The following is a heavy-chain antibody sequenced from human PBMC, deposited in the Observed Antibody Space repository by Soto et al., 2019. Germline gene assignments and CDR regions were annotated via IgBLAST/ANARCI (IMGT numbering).Heavy chain of an antibody. CDR2: IYYSGST. CDR3: ASPKIAFYNWFDP. D-gene: IGHD3-3*02. Sequence: SETLSLTCTVSGGSISSYYWSWIRQPPGKGLEWIGSIYYSGSTNYNPSLKSRVTISVDTSKNQFSLKLSSVTAADTAVYYCASPKIAFYNWFDPWGQGTLVTVSP. V-gene: IGHV4-59*08. CDR1: GGSISSYY. J-gene: IGHJ5*02.